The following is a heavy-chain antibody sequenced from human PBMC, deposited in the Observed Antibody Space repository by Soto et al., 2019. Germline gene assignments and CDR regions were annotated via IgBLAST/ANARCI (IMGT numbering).Heavy chain of an antibody. CDR3: ARAVGGSYYSSLYYYYYGMDV. CDR1: GFTFSSYA. D-gene: IGHD1-26*01. J-gene: IGHJ6*02. V-gene: IGHV3-30-3*01. Sequence: QVQLVESGGGVVQPGRSLRLSCAASGFTFSSYAMHWVRQAPGKGLEWVAVISYDGSNKYYADSVKGRFTISRDNSKNTLYLQMNSLRAVDTAVYYCARAVGGSYYSSLYYYYYGMDVWGQGTTVTVSS. CDR2: ISYDGSNK.